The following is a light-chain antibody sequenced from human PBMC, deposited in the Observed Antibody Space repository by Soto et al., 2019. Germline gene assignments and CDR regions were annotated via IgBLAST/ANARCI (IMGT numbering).Light chain of an antibody. J-gene: IGLJ2*01. Sequence: QPVLTQPASVSGSPGQSITISCTGTNSDVGAYPYVSWYQQHPGNAPKLLIYEVADRPSGVSDRFSGSKSGNTASLTISALQAEDEAVYYCSSYATSGTNVIFGGGTKLTVL. CDR2: EVA. CDR1: NSDVGAYPY. CDR3: SSYATSGTNVI. V-gene: IGLV2-14*03.